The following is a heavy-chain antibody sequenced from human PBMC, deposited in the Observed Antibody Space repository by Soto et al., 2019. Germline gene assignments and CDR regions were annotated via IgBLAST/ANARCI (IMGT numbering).Heavy chain of an antibody. CDR1: GGTFSSYA. CDR2: IIPIFGTA. D-gene: IGHD2-2*01. J-gene: IGHJ5*02. CDR3: ARGGQYQLPLGSFDP. V-gene: IGHV1-69*12. Sequence: QVQLVQSGAEVKKPGSSVKVSCKASGGTFSSYAISWVRQAPGQGLEWMGGIIPIFGTANCAQTFQGRVTITADDSTSTAYMELSSLRSEDTAVYYCARGGQYQLPLGSFDPWGQGTLVTVSS.